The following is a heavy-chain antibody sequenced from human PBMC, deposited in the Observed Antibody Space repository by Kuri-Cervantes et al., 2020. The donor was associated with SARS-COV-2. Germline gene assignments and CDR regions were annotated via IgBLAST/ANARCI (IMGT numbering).Heavy chain of an antibody. V-gene: IGHV4-39*07. D-gene: IGHD4-17*01. CDR3: ARLTTVTTFDY. Sequence: GSLRLSCTVSGGSISSSSYYWGWIRQPPGKGLEWIGSIYYSGSTYYNPSLKSRVTISVDTSKNPFSLKLSSVTAADTAVYYCARLTTVTTFDYWGQGTLVTVSS. CDR2: IYYSGST. CDR1: GGSISSSSYY. J-gene: IGHJ4*02.